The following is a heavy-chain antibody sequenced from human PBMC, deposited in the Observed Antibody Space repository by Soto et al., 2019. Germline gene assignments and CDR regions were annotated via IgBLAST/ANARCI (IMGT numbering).Heavy chain of an antibody. D-gene: IGHD3-16*02. V-gene: IGHV1-69*08. CDR3: ARDVRRRYFDL. Sequence: QVQLVQSGAEVKKPGSSVKVSCKASGGTFSSYTISWVRQAPGQGLEWMGRIIPILGIANYAQKFQGRVTTTAXKSTSTAYMELSSLRSEDTAVYYCARDVRRRYFDLWGRGTLVTVSS. CDR2: IIPILGIA. J-gene: IGHJ2*01. CDR1: GGTFSSYT.